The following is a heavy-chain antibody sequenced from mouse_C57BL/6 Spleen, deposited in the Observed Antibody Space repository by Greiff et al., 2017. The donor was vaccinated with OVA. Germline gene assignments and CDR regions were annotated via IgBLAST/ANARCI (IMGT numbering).Heavy chain of an antibody. V-gene: IGHV1-76*01. CDR1: GYTFTDYY. Sequence: QVQLQQSGAELVRPGASVKLSCKASGYTFTDYYINWVKQRPGQGLEWIARIYPGSGNTYYNEKFKGKATLTAEKSSSTAYMQLSSLTSEDSAVYFCARYDGYLLYAMDYWGQGTSVTVSS. J-gene: IGHJ4*01. D-gene: IGHD2-3*01. CDR3: ARYDGYLLYAMDY. CDR2: IYPGSGNT.